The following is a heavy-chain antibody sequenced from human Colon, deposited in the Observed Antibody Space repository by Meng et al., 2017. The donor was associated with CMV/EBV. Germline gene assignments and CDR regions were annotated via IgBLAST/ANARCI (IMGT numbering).Heavy chain of an antibody. CDR1: GFTFSNYA. J-gene: IGHJ4*02. D-gene: IGHD6-6*01. V-gene: IGHV3-30*02. CDR3: GKDRGSRSPDY. Sequence: GESLKISCAASGFTFSNYAMHWFRQVPGKGLDWVAFMRFDGSITYYAESVKGRFTISRDNSKNTLYLQMDSLRDEDSAVYYCGKDRGSRSPDYWGQGTLVTVSS. CDR2: MRFDGSIT.